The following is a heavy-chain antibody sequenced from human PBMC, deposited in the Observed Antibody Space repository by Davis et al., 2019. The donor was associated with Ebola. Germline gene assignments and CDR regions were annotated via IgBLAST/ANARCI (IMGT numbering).Heavy chain of an antibody. V-gene: IGHV4-38-2*02. Sequence: MPSETLSLTCTVSGYSISSGYFWGWIRQPPGKGLEWIGSIYHSGRTHYNPALKSRSTTSVDTSRNQFSLKGTSVTAADTAVYYCARDLVVTGAFDIWGQGTVVIVSS. J-gene: IGHJ3*02. CDR3: ARDLVVTGAFDI. D-gene: IGHD2-21*02. CDR2: IYHSGRT. CDR1: GYSISSGYF.